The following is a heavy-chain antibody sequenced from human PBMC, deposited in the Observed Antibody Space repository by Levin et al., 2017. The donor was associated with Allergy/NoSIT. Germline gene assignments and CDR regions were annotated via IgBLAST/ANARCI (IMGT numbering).Heavy chain of an antibody. CDR1: GDTFSNYA. CDR2: IFPMFDIS. D-gene: IGHD3/OR15-3a*01. Sequence: SVKVSCNYLGDTFSNYAIYWVRQAPGQGLEWLGRIFPMFDISKTAQKFQGRITIPPDRSTSPASMELSSLRSEDTAVYYCAGANIPGDSFWTGDYEDTWGQGTLVTVSS. J-gene: IGHJ4*02. CDR3: AGANIPGDSFWTGDYEDT. V-gene: IGHV1-69*04.